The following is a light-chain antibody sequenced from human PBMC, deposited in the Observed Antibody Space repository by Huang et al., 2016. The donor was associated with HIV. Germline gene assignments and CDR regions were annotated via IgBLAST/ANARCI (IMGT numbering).Light chain of an antibody. V-gene: IGKV3-15*01. CDR3: QQYNNWPT. J-gene: IGKJ3*01. CDR1: QCVSSN. CDR2: GAT. Sequence: EIVMTQSPATLSVSPGERATLSCRASQCVSSNLAWYQQKPGQAPRLLSYGATTRAPGIPARFGGSGSGTEFTLTISSLQSEDFAVYYCQQYNNWPTFGPGTKVDIK.